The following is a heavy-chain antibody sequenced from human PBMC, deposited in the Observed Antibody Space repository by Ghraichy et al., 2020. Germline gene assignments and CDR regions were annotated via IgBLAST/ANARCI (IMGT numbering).Heavy chain of an antibody. V-gene: IGHV4-4*09. Sequence: SETLSLTCTVSGGSISSYYWSWIRQPPGKGLEWIGYIYTSGSTNYNPSLKSRVTISVDTSKNQFSLKLSSVTAADTAVYYCARADYGDYRGFYYYYGMDVWGQGTTVTVSS. CDR1: GGSISSYY. D-gene: IGHD4-17*01. CDR3: ARADYGDYRGFYYYYGMDV. J-gene: IGHJ6*02. CDR2: IYTSGST.